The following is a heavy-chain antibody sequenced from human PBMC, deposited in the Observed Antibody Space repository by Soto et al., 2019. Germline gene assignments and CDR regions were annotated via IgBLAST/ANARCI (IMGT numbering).Heavy chain of an antibody. V-gene: IGHV1-2*02. CDR2: INPHSGGT. Sequence: SVKVSCNASGYTFTCYYMHWVRQAPGQGLECMGWINPHSGGTNYAQKIQGSVTMTRDTSISTAYRELSRLRSDDTAVYYCARLWGITGTTDLDYWRQGTLVTVSS. CDR3: ARLWGITGTTDLDY. CDR1: GYTFTCYY. D-gene: IGHD1-20*01. J-gene: IGHJ4*02.